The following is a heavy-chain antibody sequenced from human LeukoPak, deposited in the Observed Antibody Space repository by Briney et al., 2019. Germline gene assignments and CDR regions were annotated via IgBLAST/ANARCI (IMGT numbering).Heavy chain of an antibody. CDR1: GGTFSSYA. CDR3: ARGVYDSRSFDY. CDR2: IIPIFGTA. J-gene: IGHJ4*02. Sequence: SVKASCKASGGTFSSYAISWVRQAPGQGLEWMGGIIPIFGTANYAQKFQGRVTITTDESTSTAYMELSSLRSEDTAVHYCARGVYDSRSFDYWGQGTLVTVSS. V-gene: IGHV1-69*05. D-gene: IGHD3-22*01.